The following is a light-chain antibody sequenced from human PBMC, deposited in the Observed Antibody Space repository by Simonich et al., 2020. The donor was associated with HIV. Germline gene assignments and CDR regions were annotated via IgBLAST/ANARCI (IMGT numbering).Light chain of an antibody. J-gene: IGLJ2*01. Sequence: QSALTQPRSVSGSPGQAVTISCTGTRSDVGGSNFVSWYQHYPGEAPTLMIYDVRKRPSGVPDRFSGSKSGKTAALTISELQAEDEGDYYCCSYAGTYTLVFGGGTKLTVL. V-gene: IGLV2-11*01. CDR2: DVR. CDR1: RSDVGGSNF. CDR3: CSYAGTYTLV.